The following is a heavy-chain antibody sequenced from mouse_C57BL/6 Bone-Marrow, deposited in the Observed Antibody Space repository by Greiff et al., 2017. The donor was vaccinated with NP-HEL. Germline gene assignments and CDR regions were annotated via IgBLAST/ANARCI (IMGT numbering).Heavy chain of an antibody. V-gene: IGHV7-3*01. CDR2: IRNKANGYTT. J-gene: IGHJ1*03. CDR1: GFTFTDYY. D-gene: IGHD2-2*01. Sequence: EVKLMESGGGLVQPGGSLSLSCAASGFTFTDYYMSWVRQPPGKALEWLGFIRNKANGYTTEYSASVKGRFTISRDNSQSILYLQMNALRAEDSATYYCVGLRYCDVWGTGTTVTVSS. CDR3: VGLRYCDV.